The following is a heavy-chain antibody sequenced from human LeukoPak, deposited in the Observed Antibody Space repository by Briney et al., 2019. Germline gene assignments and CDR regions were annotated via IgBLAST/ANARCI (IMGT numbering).Heavy chain of an antibody. V-gene: IGHV4-59*08. Sequence: SETLSLTRTVSGGSISSYYWSWIRQPREKGLEYIGYIYYSGNTNSNPSLNSRVTISVDTSKNQFSLKLSSVTAADTAVYYCARRGSGASLEYYFDLWGRGTLVTVSS. J-gene: IGHJ2*01. CDR1: GGSISSYY. CDR2: IYYSGNT. CDR3: ARRGSGASLEYYFDL. D-gene: IGHD1-14*01.